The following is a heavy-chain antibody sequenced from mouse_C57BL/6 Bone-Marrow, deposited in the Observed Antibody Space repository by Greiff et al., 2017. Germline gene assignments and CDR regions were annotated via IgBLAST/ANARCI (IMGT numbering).Heavy chain of an antibody. CDR3: ARGRRSWFAY. V-gene: IGHV1-53*01. J-gene: IGHJ3*01. CDR1: GYTFTSYW. Sequence: VQLQQSGTELVKPGASVKLSCKASGYTFTSYWMRWVQQRPGQGLEWIGNINPSNGGTYYNEKFKGKATLPVDKSSSTAYMSLSSLTSEDSAVYYCARGRRSWFAYWGQGTLVTVSA. CDR2: INPSNGGT.